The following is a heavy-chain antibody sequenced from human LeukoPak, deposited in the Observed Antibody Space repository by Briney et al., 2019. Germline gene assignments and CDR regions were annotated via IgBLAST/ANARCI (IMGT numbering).Heavy chain of an antibody. D-gene: IGHD2-2*02. Sequence: GGSLRLSCAASGFTFSSYWMSWVRQAAGKGLEWVANIKQDGSEKHYVDSVKGRFTISRDNAKESLYLQMNSLRAEDTAVYYCARDCSSSSCYTGYGLDVWGQGTTVTVSS. CDR2: IKQDGSEK. CDR1: GFTFSSYW. J-gene: IGHJ6*02. CDR3: ARDCSSSSCYTGYGLDV. V-gene: IGHV3-7*01.